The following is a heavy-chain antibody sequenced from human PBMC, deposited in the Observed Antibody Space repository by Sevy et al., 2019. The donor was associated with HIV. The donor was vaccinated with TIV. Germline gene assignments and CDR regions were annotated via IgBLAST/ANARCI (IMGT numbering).Heavy chain of an antibody. CDR2: IKSKTDGGTT. D-gene: IGHD2-21*01. J-gene: IGHJ6*03. CDR3: TTGCDLYRCDYCYYYYMGV. CDR1: GFTFSNAW. V-gene: IGHV3-15*01. Sequence: GGSLRLSCAASGFTFSNAWMSWVRQAPGKGLEWVGRIKSKTDGGTTDYAAPVKGRFTISRDDSKNTLYLQMNSLKTEDTAVYYCTTGCDLYRCDYCYYYYMGVWGKGTTVTVSS.